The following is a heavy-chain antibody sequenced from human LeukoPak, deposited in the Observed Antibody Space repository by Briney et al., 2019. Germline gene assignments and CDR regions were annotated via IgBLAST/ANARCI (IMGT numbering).Heavy chain of an antibody. CDR2: ISYDGSNK. CDR3: ASLSGWYGVQIDY. D-gene: IGHD6-19*01. V-gene: IGHV3-30-3*01. Sequence: GGSLRLSCAASGFTFSSYAMHWVRQAPGKGLEWVAVISYDGSNKYYADSVEGRFTISRDNSKNTLYLQMSSLRAEDTAVYYCASLSGWYGVQIDYWGQGTLVTVSS. J-gene: IGHJ4*02. CDR1: GFTFSSYA.